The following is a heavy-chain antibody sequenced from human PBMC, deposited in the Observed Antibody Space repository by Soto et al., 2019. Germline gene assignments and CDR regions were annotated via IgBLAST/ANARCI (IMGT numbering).Heavy chain of an antibody. J-gene: IGHJ4*02. CDR3: ARGSRNYYDSSGYNYSDY. D-gene: IGHD3-22*01. V-gene: IGHV4-39*01. CDR2: IYYSGST. CDR1: GGSISSSSYY. Sequence: SETLSLTCTVSGGSISSSSYYWGWIRQPPGKGLEWIGSIYYSGSTYYNPSLKSLVTISVDTSKNQFSLKQSSVTAADTAVYYCARGSRNYYDSSGYNYSDYWGQGTLVTVSS.